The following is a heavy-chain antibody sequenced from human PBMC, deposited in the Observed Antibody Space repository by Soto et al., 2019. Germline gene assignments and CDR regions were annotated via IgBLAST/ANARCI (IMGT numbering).Heavy chain of an antibody. J-gene: IGHJ5*02. CDR2: INSDGSST. D-gene: IGHD6-6*01. CDR3: ARVVVAARLGNWFDP. Sequence: GGSLRLSCAASGFTFSNYWMHWVRHAPGKGLVWVSHINSDGSSTSYADSVKGRFTISRDNAKSTLYLQMNSLRAEDTAVYYCARVVVAARLGNWFDPWGQGTLVTVS. CDR1: GFTFSNYW. V-gene: IGHV3-74*01.